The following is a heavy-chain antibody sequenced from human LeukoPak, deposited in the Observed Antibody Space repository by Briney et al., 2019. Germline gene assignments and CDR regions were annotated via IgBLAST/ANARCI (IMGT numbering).Heavy chain of an antibody. Sequence: GGSLRLSCAGSGFTFSSYAMSWVRQAPGKGLEWVSAISGSGGSTYYADSVKGRFTISRDNSKNTLYLRMNSLRAEDTAVYYCAKLFVSDGDSNPRVADYWGQGTLVTVSS. CDR2: ISGSGGST. CDR3: AKLFVSDGDSNPRVADY. J-gene: IGHJ4*02. V-gene: IGHV3-23*01. D-gene: IGHD4-11*01. CDR1: GFTFSSYA.